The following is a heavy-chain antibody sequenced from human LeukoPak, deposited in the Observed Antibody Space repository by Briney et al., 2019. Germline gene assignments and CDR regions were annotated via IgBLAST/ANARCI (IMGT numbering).Heavy chain of an antibody. CDR3: ARRLTQYDCFDP. CDR2: TYYRYTWYN. V-gene: IGHV6-1*01. CDR1: GDSVSSNRVS. Sequence: SQTLSLTCAISGDSVSSNRVSWNWIRQSPWRGIEWLGRTYYRYTWYNDYAVSVRVRITVNHYTSKNQFSLHLNSVTPEDTAVYYCARRLTQYDCFDPWGQGILVTVSS. J-gene: IGHJ5*02. D-gene: IGHD2-2*01.